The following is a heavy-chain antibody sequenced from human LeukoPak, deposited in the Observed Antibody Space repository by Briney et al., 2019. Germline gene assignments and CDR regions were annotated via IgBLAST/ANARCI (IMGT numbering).Heavy chain of an antibody. D-gene: IGHD4-11*01. V-gene: IGHV4-34*01. CDR3: AGLEISYSLIYYYYYMDV. CDR1: GGSFSGYY. J-gene: IGHJ6*03. CDR2: INHSGST. Sequence: SETLSLTCAVYGGSFSGYYWSWIRQPPGKGLEWIGEINHSGSTNYNPSLKSRVTISVDTSKNQFSLKLSSVTAADTAVYYCAGLEISYSLIYYYYYMDVWGKGTTVTVSS.